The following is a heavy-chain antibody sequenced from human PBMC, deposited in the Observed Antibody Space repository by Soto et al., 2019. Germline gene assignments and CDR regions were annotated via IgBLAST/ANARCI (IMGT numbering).Heavy chain of an antibody. V-gene: IGHV3-33*01. CDR3: ARDSYGMDV. Sequence: PGGSLRLSCAASGFGFSNYAMHWARQAPGKGLEWVAVIWYDGSDKYYADSVKGRFTISGDNSKNTLYLQMNSLRAEDTAVYYCARDSYGMDVWGQGTTVTVSS. CDR2: IWYDGSDK. J-gene: IGHJ6*02. CDR1: GFGFSNYA.